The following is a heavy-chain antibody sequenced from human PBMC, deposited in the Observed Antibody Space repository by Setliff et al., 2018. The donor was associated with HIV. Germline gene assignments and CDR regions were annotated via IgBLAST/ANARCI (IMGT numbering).Heavy chain of an antibody. Sequence: GGSLRLSCVASGITVSGIYMTWVRQAPGKGLEWVSSISSSSTYTFYADSVKGRFTISRDNYKNTLYLQMNSLRAEDTATYYCAKEFEDLPGAYWGQGTLVTVS. CDR3: AKEFEDLPGAY. V-gene: IGHV3-21*01. J-gene: IGHJ4*02. CDR2: ISSSSTYT. CDR1: GITVSGIY. D-gene: IGHD3-10*01.